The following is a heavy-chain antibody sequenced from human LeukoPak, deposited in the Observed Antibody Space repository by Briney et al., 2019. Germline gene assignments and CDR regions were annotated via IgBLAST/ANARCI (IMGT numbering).Heavy chain of an antibody. Sequence: ASVKVSCKVSGYTLTELSMHWVRQAPGKGLEWMGGFDPEDGETIYAQKFQGRVTMTRDMSTSTVYMELSSLRSEDTAVYYCARGGGPWLELIPSTNWFDPWGQGTLVTVSS. V-gene: IGHV1-24*01. CDR1: GYTLTELS. D-gene: IGHD1-7*01. CDR3: ARGGGPWLELIPSTNWFDP. J-gene: IGHJ5*02. CDR2: FDPEDGET.